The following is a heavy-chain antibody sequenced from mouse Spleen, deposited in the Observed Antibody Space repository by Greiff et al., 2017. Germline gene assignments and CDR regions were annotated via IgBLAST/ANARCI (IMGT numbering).Heavy chain of an antibody. V-gene: IGHV1-18*01. CDR2: INPNNGGT. D-gene: IGHD2-2*01. Sequence: VQLQQSGPELVKPGASVKIPCKASGYTFTDYNMDWVKQSHGKSLEWVGDINPNNGGTIYNQKFKGKATLTVDKSSSTAYMELRSLTSEDTTVYYCARSNSLWFPFDYWGQGTTLTVSS. J-gene: IGHJ2*01. CDR3: ARSNSLWFPFDY. CDR1: GYTFTDYN.